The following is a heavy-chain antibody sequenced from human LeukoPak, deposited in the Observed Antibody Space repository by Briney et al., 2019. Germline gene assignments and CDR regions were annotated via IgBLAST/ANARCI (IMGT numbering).Heavy chain of an antibody. CDR3: ARDCSGGSCYSTSDAFDI. CDR1: GGSISSYY. J-gene: IGHJ3*02. Sequence: SETLSLTCTVSGGSISSYYWSWIRQPPGKGLEWIGYIYYSGSTNYNPSLKGRVTISVDTSKNQFSLKLSSVTAADTAVYYCARDCSGGSCYSTSDAFDIWGQGTMVTVSS. D-gene: IGHD2-15*01. V-gene: IGHV4-59*01. CDR2: IYYSGST.